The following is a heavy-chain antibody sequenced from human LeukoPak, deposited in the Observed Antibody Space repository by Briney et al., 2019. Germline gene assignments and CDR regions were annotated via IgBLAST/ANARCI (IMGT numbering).Heavy chain of an antibody. CDR2: IKNKANSYTT. D-gene: IGHD2-2*01. Sequence: PGGSLRLSCAASGFTFSDHYMDWVRHAPGKGLEGVGRIKNKANSYTTEYAASVKGRFTVSREDSKNALYLQMNSLKTEDTAVYYCTREGRYCSSTSCYVCLDFWGQGTLVTVSS. V-gene: IGHV3-72*01. CDR1: GFTFSDHY. CDR3: TREGRYCSSTSCYVCLDF. J-gene: IGHJ4*02.